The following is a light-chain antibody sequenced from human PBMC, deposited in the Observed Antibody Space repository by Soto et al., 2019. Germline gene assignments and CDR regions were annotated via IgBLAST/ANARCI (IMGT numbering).Light chain of an antibody. V-gene: IGKV3-15*01. J-gene: IGKJ5*01. CDR2: GAS. CDR3: QQSSKWPIT. Sequence: EVVMTQSPATLSVSPGERATLSCRASQSVSSNLAWYQQKPGQAPRLLIYGASTRATGIPARFSGSGSGTDFTLTISSLEPEDFAVYYCQQSSKWPITFGQGTRLEIK. CDR1: QSVSSN.